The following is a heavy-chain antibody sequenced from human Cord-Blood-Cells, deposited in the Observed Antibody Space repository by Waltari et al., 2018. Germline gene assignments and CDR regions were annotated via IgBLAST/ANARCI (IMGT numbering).Heavy chain of an antibody. Sequence: QVQLQQWGAGLLKPSETLSLTCAVYGGSFSGYYWSWIRQPPGKGLEWIGEINHSGRTNYNPSLKSRVTISVDTSKNQFSLKLSSVTAADTAVYYCARGRAYNWNYRPFDIWGQGTMVTVSS. D-gene: IGHD1-7*01. CDR3: ARGRAYNWNYRPFDI. V-gene: IGHV4-34*01. CDR2: INHSGRT. J-gene: IGHJ3*02. CDR1: GGSFSGYY.